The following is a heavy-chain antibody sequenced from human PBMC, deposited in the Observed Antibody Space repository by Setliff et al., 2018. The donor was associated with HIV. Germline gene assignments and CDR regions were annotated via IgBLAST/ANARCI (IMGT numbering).Heavy chain of an antibody. CDR1: GFTFSTYW. J-gene: IGHJ4*02. CDR2: IKQDGSEE. CDR3: TKDHLSGWATDY. V-gene: IGHV3-7*01. Sequence: LRLSCAASGFTFSTYWMIWVRQAPGKGLEWVAKIKQDGSEEYYVDSVKGRFTISRDNAKNSVYLQMNSLRVEDTAMYYCTKDHLSGWATDYWGQGTLVTAPQ. D-gene: IGHD6-19*01.